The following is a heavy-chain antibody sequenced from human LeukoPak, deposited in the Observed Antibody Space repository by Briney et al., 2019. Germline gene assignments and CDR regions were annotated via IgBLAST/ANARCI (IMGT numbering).Heavy chain of an antibody. Sequence: TGGSLRLSCAASGFTFSSYGMHWVRQAPGKGLEWVAFIRYDGSNKYYADSVKGRFTISRDNSKNTLYLQMNSLRAEDTAVYYCAKGAAVGYSSSWYFDYWGQGTLVTVSS. V-gene: IGHV3-30*02. D-gene: IGHD6-13*01. CDR2: IRYDGSNK. J-gene: IGHJ4*02. CDR3: AKGAAVGYSSSWYFDY. CDR1: GFTFSSYG.